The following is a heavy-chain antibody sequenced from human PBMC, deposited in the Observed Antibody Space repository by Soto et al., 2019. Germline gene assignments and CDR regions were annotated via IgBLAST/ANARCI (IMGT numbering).Heavy chain of an antibody. CDR3: ARVTKYSNYVGY. V-gene: IGHV4-30-4*01. Sequence: SETLSLTCTGSGGSISSGDYYWSWIRQPPGKGLEWIGYIYYSGSTYYNPSLKSRVTISVDTSKNQFSLKLSSVTAADTAVYYCARVTKYSNYVGYWGQGTLVTVSS. CDR1: GGSISSGDYY. D-gene: IGHD4-4*01. J-gene: IGHJ4*02. CDR2: IYYSGST.